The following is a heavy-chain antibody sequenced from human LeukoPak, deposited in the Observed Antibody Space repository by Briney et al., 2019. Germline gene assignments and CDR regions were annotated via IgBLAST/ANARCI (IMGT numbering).Heavy chain of an antibody. V-gene: IGHV3-21*01. Sequence: GGSLRLSCAASGFTFSSYSMNWVRQAPGKGLEWVSSISSSSSYIYYADSVKGRFTISRDNAKNSLYLRMNSLRAEDTAVYYCAREPTYDFWSGYSIYYMDVWGKGTTVTVSS. J-gene: IGHJ6*03. CDR3: AREPTYDFWSGYSIYYMDV. D-gene: IGHD3-3*01. CDR1: GFTFSSYS. CDR2: ISSSSSYI.